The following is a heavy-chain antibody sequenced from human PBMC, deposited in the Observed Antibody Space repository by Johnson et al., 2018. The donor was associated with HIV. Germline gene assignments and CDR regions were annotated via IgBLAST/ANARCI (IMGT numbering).Heavy chain of an antibody. Sequence: EVQLVESGGGLVQPGRSLRLSCAASGFTFDDYAMHWVRQAPGKGLEWVSGISWNSGSIGYADSVKGRFTISSDNAKNSLYLQMNSLRAEDTALYYCAKGIPKGYDISGYQDAFDIWGQGTMVTVSS. D-gene: IGHD3-22*01. J-gene: IGHJ3*02. V-gene: IGHV3-9*01. CDR3: AKGIPKGYDISGYQDAFDI. CDR2: ISWNSGSI. CDR1: GFTFDDYA.